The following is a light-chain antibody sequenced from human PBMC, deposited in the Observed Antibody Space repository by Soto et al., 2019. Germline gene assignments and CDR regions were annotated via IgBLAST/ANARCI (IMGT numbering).Light chain of an antibody. V-gene: IGKV3-20*01. J-gene: IGKJ2*01. Sequence: EIVLTQSPGTLSLSPGERATLSCRASQSVSSSYLAWYQPKPGQAPRLLIYGASSRATGIPDRFSGSGSGTDFTLTISRLEPEDFAVYYCQQYGSSPPTFGQGTKLEI. CDR3: QQYGSSPPT. CDR1: QSVSSSY. CDR2: GAS.